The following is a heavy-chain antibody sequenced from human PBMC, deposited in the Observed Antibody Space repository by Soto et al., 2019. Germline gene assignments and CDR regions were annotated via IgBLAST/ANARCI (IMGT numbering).Heavy chain of an antibody. CDR2: IIPILGIA. J-gene: IGHJ4*02. Sequence: SVKVSCKASGGTFSSYTISWVRQAPGQGLEWMGRIIPILGIANYAQKFQGRVTITADKSTSTAYMELSSLRSEDTAVYYCARYGDYDRGFDYWGQGTLVTVSS. V-gene: IGHV1-69*02. CDR3: ARYGDYDRGFDY. CDR1: GGTFSSYT. D-gene: IGHD4-17*01.